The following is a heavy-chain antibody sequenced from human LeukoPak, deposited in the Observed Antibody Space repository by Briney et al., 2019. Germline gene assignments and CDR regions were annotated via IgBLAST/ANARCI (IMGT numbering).Heavy chain of an antibody. Sequence: PGGALRLSCAASGFTLSSYAMSWVRQAPGKGLEWVSSISASGGSTNYADSVKGRFTISRDNSKNTVYLQMNSLRAEDTAVYYCAKVMKGSERLTMVRGVIIKTAGLYYMDVWGKGITVTVSS. CDR1: GFTLSSYA. CDR3: AKVMKGSERLTMVRGVIIKTAGLYYMDV. CDR2: ISASGGST. D-gene: IGHD3-10*01. V-gene: IGHV3-23*01. J-gene: IGHJ6*03.